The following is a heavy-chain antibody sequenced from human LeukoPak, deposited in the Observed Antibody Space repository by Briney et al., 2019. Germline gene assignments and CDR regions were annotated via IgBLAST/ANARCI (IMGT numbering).Heavy chain of an antibody. CDR3: ARGQYDYVWGSYRFLGHFDY. CDR1: GGSFSGYY. CDR2: INHSGST. V-gene: IGHV4-34*01. Sequence: SETLSLTCAVYGGSFSGYYWSWIRQPPGKGLEWIGEINHSGSTNYNPSLKSRVTISVDTSKNQFSLKLSSVTAADTAVYYCARGQYDYVWGSYRFLGHFDYWGQGTLVTVSS. J-gene: IGHJ4*02. D-gene: IGHD3-16*02.